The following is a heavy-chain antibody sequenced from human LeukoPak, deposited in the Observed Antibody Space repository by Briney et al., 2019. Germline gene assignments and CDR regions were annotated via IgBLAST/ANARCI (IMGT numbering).Heavy chain of an antibody. CDR2: INWNGGST. D-gene: IGHD4-17*01. Sequence: GGSLRLSCAASGFTFDDYGMSWVRQAPWKGLEWVSGINWNGGSTGYADSVKGRFTISRDNAKNSLYLQMNSLRAEDTALYYCARDLSGDYYYYMDVWGKGTTVTVSS. CDR1: GFTFDDYG. J-gene: IGHJ6*03. CDR3: ARDLSGDYYYYMDV. V-gene: IGHV3-20*04.